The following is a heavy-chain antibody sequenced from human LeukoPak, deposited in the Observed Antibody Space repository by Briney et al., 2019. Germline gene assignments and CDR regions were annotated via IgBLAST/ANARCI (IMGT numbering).Heavy chain of an antibody. CDR1: GFTFSSYW. D-gene: IGHD6-19*01. CDR2: IKQDGSEK. J-gene: IGHJ4*02. CDR3: ARDPDGWSDY. Sequence: PGGSLRLSCAAPGFTFSSYWMSWVRQAPGKGLEWVANIKQDGSEKYYVDSVKGRLTISRDNAKNSLYLQMNSLRAEDTAVYYCARDPDGWSDYWGQGTLVTVSS. V-gene: IGHV3-7*04.